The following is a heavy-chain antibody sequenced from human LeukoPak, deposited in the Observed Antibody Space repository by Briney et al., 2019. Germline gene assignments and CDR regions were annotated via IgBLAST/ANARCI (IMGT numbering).Heavy chain of an antibody. J-gene: IGHJ4*02. D-gene: IGHD2-15*01. CDR2: ISAYNGNT. CDR1: GYTFTSYG. V-gene: IGHV1-18*01. Sequence: ASVKVSCKASGYTFTSYGISWVRQAPGQGLEWMRWISAYNGNTNFAQKLQGRVTMTTDTSTSTAYMELRSLRSDDTAVYYCARSFLGYCSGGSCYSDFWGQGTLVTVSS. CDR3: ARSFLGYCSGGSCYSDF.